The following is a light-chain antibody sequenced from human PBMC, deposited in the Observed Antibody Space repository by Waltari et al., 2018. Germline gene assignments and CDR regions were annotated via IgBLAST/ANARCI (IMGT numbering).Light chain of an antibody. V-gene: IGLV2-11*01. CDR2: DVT. Sequence: QSALTQPRSVSGSPGQSVTMSCTGTSSDVGGYNYVSWYQQNPGKAPKLIIYDVTKRPPGVRDRFSGSKSGNTASLSISGLQADDEADYYCCSYAGSYTYVVFGGGTKLTVL. J-gene: IGLJ2*01. CDR3: CSYAGSYTYVV. CDR1: SSDVGGYNY.